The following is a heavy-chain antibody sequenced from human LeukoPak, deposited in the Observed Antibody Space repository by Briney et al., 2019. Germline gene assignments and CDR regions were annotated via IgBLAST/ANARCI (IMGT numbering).Heavy chain of an antibody. CDR3: AKERGIFYYDSSGYYGPFDY. D-gene: IGHD3-22*01. CDR2: ISGSGGTT. V-gene: IGHV3-23*01. CDR1: GFTFSSYA. Sequence: PGGSLRLSCAASGFTFSSYAMSWVRQAPGKGLEWVSAISGSGGTTYYADSVKGRFTISRDNSKNTLYLQMNSLRAGDTAVYYCAKERGIFYYDSSGYYGPFDYWGQGTLVTVSS. J-gene: IGHJ4*02.